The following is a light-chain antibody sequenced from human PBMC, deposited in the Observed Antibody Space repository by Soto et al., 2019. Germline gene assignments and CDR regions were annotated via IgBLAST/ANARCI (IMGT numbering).Light chain of an antibody. CDR1: QSVSSSY. CDR3: QKHGSSPWT. CDR2: GAS. J-gene: IGKJ1*01. Sequence: SLLTQSPVTLSLSPGERAILSCRDSQSVSSSYLAWYPQIPGHAPRLLSYGASSRSTGIPYRFSGSGSGTDFNLPISRMEPADFAVYYSQKHGSSPWTFGQETKVQ. V-gene: IGKV3-20*01.